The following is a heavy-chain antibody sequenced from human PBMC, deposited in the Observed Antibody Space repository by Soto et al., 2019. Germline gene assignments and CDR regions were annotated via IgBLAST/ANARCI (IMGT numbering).Heavy chain of an antibody. CDR1: GFIFSNYG. V-gene: IGHV3-30*03. D-gene: IGHD3-10*02. Sequence: GGTLRLSCVGSGFIFSNYGMHWVRQAPGKGLEWVAFISYDGSDILYADSVKGRFTISRDNSKSTLFLHMNRPTAEDTAIYFCAIVRVADSSLDHWGQGTLVTVSS. CDR2: ISYDGSDI. CDR3: AIVRVADSSLDH. J-gene: IGHJ4*02.